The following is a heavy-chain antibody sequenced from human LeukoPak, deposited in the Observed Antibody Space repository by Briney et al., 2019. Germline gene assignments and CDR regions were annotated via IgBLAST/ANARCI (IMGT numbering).Heavy chain of an antibody. V-gene: IGHV3-30*18. J-gene: IGHJ4*02. Sequence: GGSLRLSCAASGFTFSSYGMHWVRQAPGKGLEWVAVISYDGSNKYYADSVKGRFTISRDNSKNTLYLQMNSLRAEDTAVYYCAKDHEAYYFDYWGQGTLVTVSS. CDR3: AKDHEAYYFDY. CDR2: ISYDGSNK. CDR1: GFTFSSYG.